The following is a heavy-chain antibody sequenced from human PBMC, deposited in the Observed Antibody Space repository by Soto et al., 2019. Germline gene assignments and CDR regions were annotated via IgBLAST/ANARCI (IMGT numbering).Heavy chain of an antibody. CDR3: TTEIGSSWYEDYYYYGRDV. CDR1: GFTFSNAW. J-gene: IGHJ6*02. V-gene: IGHV3-15*07. CDR2: IKSKTDGGTT. Sequence: PGESLKISCAASGFTFSNAWMNWVRQAPGKGLEWVGRIKSKTDGGTTDYAAPVKGRFTISRDDSKNTLYLQMNSLKTEDTAGYYCTTEIGSSWYEDYYYYGRDVWGQGTTVTVSS. D-gene: IGHD6-13*01.